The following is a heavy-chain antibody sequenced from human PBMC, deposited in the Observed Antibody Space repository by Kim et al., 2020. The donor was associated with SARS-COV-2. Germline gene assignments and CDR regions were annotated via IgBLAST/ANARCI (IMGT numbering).Heavy chain of an antibody. CDR2: FDPEDGET. CDR1: GYTLTELS. J-gene: IGHJ4*02. D-gene: IGHD6-19*01. CDR3: ATVPGYSSGWYYFDY. Sequence: ASVKVSCKVSGYTLTELSMHWVRQAPGKGLEWMGGFDPEDGETIYAQKFQGRVTMTEDTSTDTAYMELSSLRSEDTAVYYCATVPGYSSGWYYFDYWGQGTLVTVSS. V-gene: IGHV1-24*01.